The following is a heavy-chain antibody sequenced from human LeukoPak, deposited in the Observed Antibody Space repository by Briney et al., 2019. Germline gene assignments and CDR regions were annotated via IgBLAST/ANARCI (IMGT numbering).Heavy chain of an antibody. CDR1: GASFNISY. V-gene: IGHV4-4*07. D-gene: IGHD3-16*01. J-gene: IGHJ6*03. CDR3: ARAGFYTLSAPSYYYYYLDD. Sequence: SETLSLTCSVSGASFNISYWTWFRQPAGKGLEWIGRVSPRGGTNYNPSLKSPVTMSLDTSKSQVSLKLTSVTAADTAVYYCARAGFYTLSAPSYYYYYLDDWGKGTTVTVSS. CDR2: VSPRGGT.